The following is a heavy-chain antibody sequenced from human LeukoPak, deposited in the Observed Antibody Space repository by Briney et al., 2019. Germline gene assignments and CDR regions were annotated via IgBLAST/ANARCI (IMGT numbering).Heavy chain of an antibody. CDR1: GFTFSSYW. D-gene: IGHD3-16*02. Sequence: PGGSLRLSCAASGFTFSSYWMNWVRQAPGKGLEWVANIEQDGSEKYYVDSVKGRFTISRDNAKNSLYLQMNSLRVEDTAVFYCARGGGVWGSYRSFTYWGQGTLVTVSS. CDR3: ARGGGVWGSYRSFTY. J-gene: IGHJ4*02. V-gene: IGHV3-7*01. CDR2: IEQDGSEK.